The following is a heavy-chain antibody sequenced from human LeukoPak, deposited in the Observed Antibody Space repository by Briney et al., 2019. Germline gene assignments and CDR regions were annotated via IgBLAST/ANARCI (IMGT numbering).Heavy chain of an antibody. J-gene: IGHJ4*02. V-gene: IGHV4-30-4*08. Sequence: PSETLSLTCTVSGGSISSGDYYWSWIRQPPGKGLEWIGYIYYSGSTYYNPSLKSRVTISVDTSKNQFSLKLSSVTAADTAVYYCARVPLYCRGDCLYFDYWGQGTLVTVSS. CDR3: ARVPLYCRGDCLYFDY. CDR2: IYYSGST. CDR1: GGSISSGDYY. D-gene: IGHD2-21*01.